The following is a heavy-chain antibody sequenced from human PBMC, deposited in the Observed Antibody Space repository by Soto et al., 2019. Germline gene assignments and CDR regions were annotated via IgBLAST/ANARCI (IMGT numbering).Heavy chain of an antibody. J-gene: IGHJ4*02. CDR3: AKGTYYYDSSGSAY. V-gene: IGHV3-23*01. CDR1: GFTFSSYA. D-gene: IGHD3-22*01. CDR2: ISGSGGST. Sequence: GGSLRLSCAASGFTFSSYAMSWVRQAPGKGLEWVSAISGSGGSTYYADSVKGRFTISRDNSKNTLYLQMNSLRAEDTAVYYCAKGTYYYDSSGSAYWGQGTLVTVSS.